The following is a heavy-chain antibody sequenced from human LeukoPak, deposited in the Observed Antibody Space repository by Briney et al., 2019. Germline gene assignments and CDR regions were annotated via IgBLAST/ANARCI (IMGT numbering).Heavy chain of an antibody. V-gene: IGHV3-33*06. CDR1: GFTFSSYG. D-gene: IGHD2-15*01. CDR3: AKEPYCSGGSCYQI. CDR2: IWYDGSSK. J-gene: IGHJ4*02. Sequence: GGSLRLSCAASGFTFSSYGMHWVRQAPGKGLEWVAVIWYDGSSKYYADSVKGRFTISRDNSKNTLYLQMNSLRAEDTAVYYCAKEPYCSGGSCYQIWGQGTLVTVSS.